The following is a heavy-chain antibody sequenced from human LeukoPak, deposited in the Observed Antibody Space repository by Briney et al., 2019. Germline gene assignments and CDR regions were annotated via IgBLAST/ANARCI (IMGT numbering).Heavy chain of an antibody. CDR2: IHYSGST. D-gene: IGHD2-21*02. CDR1: GGSISSSSYY. Sequence: KPSETLSLTCTVSGGSISSSSYYWGWIRQPPKKGLEWIGYIHYSGSTNYNPSLKSRVTISVDTSKNQFSLKLSSVTAADTAVYYCARYRVTAWFDPWGQGTLVTVSS. CDR3: ARYRVTAWFDP. J-gene: IGHJ5*02. V-gene: IGHV4-61*05.